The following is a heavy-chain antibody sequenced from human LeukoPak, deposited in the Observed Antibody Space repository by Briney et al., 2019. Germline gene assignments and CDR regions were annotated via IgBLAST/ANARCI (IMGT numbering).Heavy chain of an antibody. CDR3: AREYTLYRSGWFLDY. D-gene: IGHD6-19*01. CDR2: IYYSGSA. V-gene: IGHV4-39*07. CDR1: GGSVNSGTYY. J-gene: IGHJ4*02. Sequence: SETLSLTCTVSGGSVNSGTYYWSWIRQPPGKGLEWIGNIYYSGSAYYNPSLKSRVTMSVDTSKNQFSLKLSSVTAADTALYYCAREYTLYRSGWFLDYWGQGTVVTVSS.